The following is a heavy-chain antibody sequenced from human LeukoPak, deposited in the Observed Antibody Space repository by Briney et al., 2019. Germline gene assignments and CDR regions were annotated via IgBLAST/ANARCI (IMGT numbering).Heavy chain of an antibody. D-gene: IGHD4-17*01. CDR3: ANRLYGGYDY. CDR1: GFTVGDNY. CDR2: IYSGGST. J-gene: IGHJ4*02. V-gene: IGHV3-53*01. Sequence: GGSLRLSCAASGFTVGDNYMTWVRQTPWKGLEWVSLIYSGGSTYYADSVKGRFTIYRDNSKNTLYLQMNSLRAEDTAVYYCANRLYGGYDYWGQGTLVTVSS.